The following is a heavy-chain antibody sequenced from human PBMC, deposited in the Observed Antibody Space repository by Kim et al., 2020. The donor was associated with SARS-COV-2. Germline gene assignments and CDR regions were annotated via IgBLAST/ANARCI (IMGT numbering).Heavy chain of an antibody. D-gene: IGHD3-16*01. V-gene: IGHV1-24*01. CDR2: FDPEDGET. CDR1: GYTLTELS. Sequence: ASVKVSCKVSGYTLTELSMHWVRQAPVKGLEWMGGFDPEDGETIYAQKFQGRVTMTEDTSTDTAYMELSSLRSEDTAVYYCATGKDDYVWGSYYYWGQGTLVTVSS. CDR3: ATGKDDYVWGSYYY. J-gene: IGHJ4*02.